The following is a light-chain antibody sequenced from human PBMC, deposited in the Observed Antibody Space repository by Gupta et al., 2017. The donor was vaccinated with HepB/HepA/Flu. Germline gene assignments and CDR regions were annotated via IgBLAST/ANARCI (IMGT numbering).Light chain of an antibody. CDR2: YDD. J-gene: IGLJ3*02. CDR1: RSNIGDNT. Sequence: QSVVTQPPSVSVAPRQRGTISCSGSRSNIGDNTVNWYQQLPAKAPKLLIYYDDLLPSGVSARFSGSKSGTSASLTISGLQAEDEADYYCAAWDDSLNGLVFGGGTMLTVL. V-gene: IGLV1-36*01. CDR3: AAWDDSLNGLV.